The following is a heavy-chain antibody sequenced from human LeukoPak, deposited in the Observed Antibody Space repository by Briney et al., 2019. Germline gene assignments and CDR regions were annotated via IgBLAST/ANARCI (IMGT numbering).Heavy chain of an antibody. V-gene: IGHV4-39*07. J-gene: IGHJ5*02. CDR3: ASLGYCSGGSCYHWWFDP. D-gene: IGHD2-15*01. CDR2: IYTSGST. CDR1: GGSISSSSYY. Sequence: SETLSLTCTVSGGSISSSSYYWGWIRQPPGKGLEWIGRIYTSGSTNYNPSLKSRVAISVDTSKNQFSLKLSSVTAADTAVYYCASLGYCSGGSCYHWWFDPWGQGTLVTVSS.